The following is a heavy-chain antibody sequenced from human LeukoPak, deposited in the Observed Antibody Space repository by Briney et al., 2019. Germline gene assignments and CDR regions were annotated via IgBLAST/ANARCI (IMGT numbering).Heavy chain of an antibody. CDR3: ARSRVESDILTGYYKGEQYFDY. J-gene: IGHJ4*02. Sequence: ASVKVSCKASGYTFTGYYMHWVRQAPGQGLEWMGWINPNSGGTNYAQKFQGRVTMTRDTSISTAYMELSRLRSDDTAVYYCARSRVESDILTGYYKGEQYFDYWGQGTLVTVSS. V-gene: IGHV1-2*02. CDR1: GYTFTGYY. CDR2: INPNSGGT. D-gene: IGHD3-9*01.